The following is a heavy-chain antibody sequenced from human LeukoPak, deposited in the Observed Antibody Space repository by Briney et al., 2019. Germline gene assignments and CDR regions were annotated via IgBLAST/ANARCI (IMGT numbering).Heavy chain of an antibody. J-gene: IGHJ5*02. CDR2: IYYSGST. Sequence: PSETLSLTCTVSGGSISSYYWSWIRQPPGKGLEWIGYIYYSGSTNYNTSLKSRVTISVDTSKNQFSLKLSSVTAADTAVYYCASTPEIYCSGGSCYSGWGWFDPWGQGTLVTVSS. CDR1: GGSISSYY. V-gene: IGHV4-59*01. D-gene: IGHD2-15*01. CDR3: ASTPEIYCSGGSCYSGWGWFDP.